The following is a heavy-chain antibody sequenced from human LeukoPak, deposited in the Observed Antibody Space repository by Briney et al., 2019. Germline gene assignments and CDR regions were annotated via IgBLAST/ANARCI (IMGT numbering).Heavy chain of an antibody. Sequence: GGSLRLSCAASGFSVGTNYMTWVRQAPGKGLEWVSVIYSGDNTYYADSVKGRFTISRDTPKNTLYLQMNSLRAEDTAVYYCAEHKENYGDSCLDDYWGQGTLVTVSS. CDR3: AEHKENYGDSCLDDY. J-gene: IGHJ4*02. CDR2: IYSGDNT. D-gene: IGHD4-17*01. V-gene: IGHV3-53*01. CDR1: GFSVGTNY.